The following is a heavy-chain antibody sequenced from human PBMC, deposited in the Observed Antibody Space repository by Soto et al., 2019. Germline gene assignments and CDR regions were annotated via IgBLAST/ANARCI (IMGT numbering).Heavy chain of an antibody. J-gene: IGHJ4*02. D-gene: IGHD5-18*01. CDR2: ISYDGSNK. V-gene: IGHV3-30*09. CDR1: GFTFGDYA. CDR3: AKGIDTAMVTLGY. Sequence: PGGSLRLSCTASGFTFGDYAMSWVRQAPGKGLEWVAVISYDGSNKYYADSVKGRFAISRDNSKNTLYLQMNSLRAEDTAVYYCAKGIDTAMVTLGYWGQGTLGTVSS.